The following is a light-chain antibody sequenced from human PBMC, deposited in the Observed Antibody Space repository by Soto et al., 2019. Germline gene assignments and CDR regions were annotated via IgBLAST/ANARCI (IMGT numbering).Light chain of an antibody. J-gene: IGKJ4*01. Sequence: DIQMTQSPSTLSASVGDRVTITCRASQSISSWLAWYQQKPGKVPKLLIYDASSLESGVPSRFSGSGSGTEFTITISSLQPDDFATYYCQQYNSYPLTFGGGTKVEIK. V-gene: IGKV1-5*01. CDR2: DAS. CDR1: QSISSW. CDR3: QQYNSYPLT.